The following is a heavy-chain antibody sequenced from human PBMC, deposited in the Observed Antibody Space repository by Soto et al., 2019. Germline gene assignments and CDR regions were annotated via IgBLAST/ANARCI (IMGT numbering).Heavy chain of an antibody. Sequence: QVQLVQSGAEVKRPGSSVKVSCKASGDTFNFYSINWVRQAPGLGLEGMGRVNPIVSMSNYGQRFQGRVTMTADKSTSTAYMELSSLRSEDTAIYYCESSYGSGYRAFDYWGQRALVTVSS. CDR2: VNPIVSMS. D-gene: IGHD3-10*01. J-gene: IGHJ4*02. V-gene: IGHV1-69*02. CDR1: GDTFNFYS. CDR3: ESSYGSGYRAFDY.